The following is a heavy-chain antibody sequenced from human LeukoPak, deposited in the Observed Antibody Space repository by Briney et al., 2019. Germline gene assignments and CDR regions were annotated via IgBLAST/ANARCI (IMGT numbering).Heavy chain of an antibody. CDR3: AEDLVGLRGLLWFGTFDY. CDR2: IYSGGST. Sequence: PGGSLRLSCAASGFTVSSNYMGWVRQAPGKGLEWVSVIYSGGSTYYADSVKGRFTISRDNSKNTLYLQMNSLRAEDTAVYYCAEDLVGLRGLLWFGTFDYWGQGTLVTVSS. V-gene: IGHV3-53*01. D-gene: IGHD3-10*01. CDR1: GFTVSSNY. J-gene: IGHJ4*02.